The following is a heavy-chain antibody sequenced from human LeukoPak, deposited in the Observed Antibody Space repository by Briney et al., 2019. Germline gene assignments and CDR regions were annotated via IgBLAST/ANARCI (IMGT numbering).Heavy chain of an antibody. CDR2: ISGSGGIT. D-gene: IGHD6-19*01. CDR1: GFTFSSYA. V-gene: IGHV3-23*01. J-gene: IGHJ6*02. Sequence: GGSLRLSCAASGFTFSSYAMSWVRQAPGKGLEWDSAISGSGGITYYADSVKGRFTISRDNSKNTLYLQMNSLRVEDSAVYYCANLGQWLVPDYYYGMDVWGQGTTVTVSS. CDR3: ANLGQWLVPDYYYGMDV.